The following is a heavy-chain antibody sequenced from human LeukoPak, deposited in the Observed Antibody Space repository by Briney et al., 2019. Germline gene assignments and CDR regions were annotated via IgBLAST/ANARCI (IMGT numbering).Heavy chain of an antibody. CDR3: AKGIFGVVITLDY. CDR1: GFTFSSYS. Sequence: GGSLRLSCAASGFTFSSYSMNWGRQAPGKGLEWVSAISGSGGSTYYADSVKGRFTISRDNSKNTLYLQMNSLRAEDTAVYYCAKGIFGVVITLDYWGQGTLVTVSS. D-gene: IGHD3-3*01. CDR2: ISGSGGST. J-gene: IGHJ4*02. V-gene: IGHV3-23*01.